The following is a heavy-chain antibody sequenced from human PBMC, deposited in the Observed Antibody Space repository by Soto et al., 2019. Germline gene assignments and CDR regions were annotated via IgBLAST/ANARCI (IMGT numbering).Heavy chain of an antibody. CDR1: GFTFSSYA. Sequence: EVQLLESGGGLVQPGGSLRLSCAASGFTFSSYAMCWVRQAPGKGLELVSSISVSGDRTFYADSVKGRFTISRDNSRNSLHLQINSLRADDTAVYYCAKNGYSITRNKPLDYWGQGTLVTVSS. CDR3: AKNGYSITRNKPLDY. V-gene: IGHV3-23*01. CDR2: ISVSGDRT. D-gene: IGHD6-13*01. J-gene: IGHJ4*02.